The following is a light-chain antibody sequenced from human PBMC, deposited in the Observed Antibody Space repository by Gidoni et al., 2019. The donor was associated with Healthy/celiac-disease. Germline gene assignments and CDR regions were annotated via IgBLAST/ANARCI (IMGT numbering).Light chain of an antibody. CDR2: NAS. V-gene: IGKV1-5*03. J-gene: IGKJ1*01. CDR1: QSLSSW. Sequence: DIQMTQSPSTLSASVGDRVTITCRASQSLSSWLAWYQQKPGKAPTLLIYNASSLESGVPSRFSGSGSGTEFTLTISSLQPDDFATYYCQQYNSYSRTFGQGTKVEIK. CDR3: QQYNSYSRT.